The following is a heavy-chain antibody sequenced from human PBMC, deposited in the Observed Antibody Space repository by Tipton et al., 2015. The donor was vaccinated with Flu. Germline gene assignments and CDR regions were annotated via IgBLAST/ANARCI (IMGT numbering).Heavy chain of an antibody. Sequence: TLSLTRAVSGYSISSGYYWGWVRQPPGKGLEWIGTIYHSGSTYYNPSLKSRLTMSVDTSKNQFSLKLGSVTAADTAVYYCARLTGDSVRGVIDYWGQGTLVTVSS. J-gene: IGHJ4*02. CDR1: GYSISSGYY. CDR2: IYHSGST. D-gene: IGHD3-10*02. V-gene: IGHV4-38-2*01. CDR3: ARLTGDSVRGVIDY.